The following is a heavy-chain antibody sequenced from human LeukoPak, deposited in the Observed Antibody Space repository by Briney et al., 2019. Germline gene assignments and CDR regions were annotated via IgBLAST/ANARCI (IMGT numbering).Heavy chain of an antibody. CDR1: GYSFTSYW. CDR3: ARPPDSSGYMYYFDY. V-gene: IGHV5-51*01. J-gene: IGHJ4*02. D-gene: IGHD3-22*01. CDR2: IYPGDSDT. Sequence: GESLKISGKGSGYSFTSYWVGWVRQMPGKGLEWMGIIYPGDSDTRYSPSFQGQVSISADKSISTPYLPCSSLKAPDTAMYSCARPPDSSGYMYYFDYWGQGTLVTVSS.